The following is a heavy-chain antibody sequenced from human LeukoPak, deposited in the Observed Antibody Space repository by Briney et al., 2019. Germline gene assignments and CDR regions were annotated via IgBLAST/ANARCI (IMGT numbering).Heavy chain of an antibody. CDR1: GYTFTGYY. Sequence: GASVTVSCKASGYTFTGYYMHWVRQAPGQGLEWMGWINPNSGGTNYAQKFQGRVTMTRDTSSNTAYMELSILRSDDTAVYYCGREQMWRNWGSEGTWFDPWGQGTLVTVSS. CDR3: GREQMWRNWGSEGTWFDP. J-gene: IGHJ5*02. D-gene: IGHD7-27*01. CDR2: INPNSGGT. V-gene: IGHV1-2*02.